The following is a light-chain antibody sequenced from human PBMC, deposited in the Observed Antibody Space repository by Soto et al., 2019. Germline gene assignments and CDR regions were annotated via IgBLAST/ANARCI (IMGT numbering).Light chain of an antibody. Sequence: EIVLTQSPDTLSLSPGERATLSCRASQTFSNNYLAWYQQKPGQSPRLLISGASSRATVIPDRFSGSGSGIDFTITISRLEPEDFAVYYCQQYSSFPYTFGQGTKVEIK. J-gene: IGKJ2*01. CDR2: GAS. V-gene: IGKV3-20*01. CDR3: QQYSSFPYT. CDR1: QTFSNNY.